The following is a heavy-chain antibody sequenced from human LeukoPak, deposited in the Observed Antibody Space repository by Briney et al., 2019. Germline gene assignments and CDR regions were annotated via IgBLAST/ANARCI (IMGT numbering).Heavy chain of an antibody. V-gene: IGHV4-30-4*01. J-gene: IGHJ4*02. CDR1: GGSISSGDYY. D-gene: IGHD4-17*01. Sequence: PSQTLSLTCTVSGGSISSGDYYWSWIRQPPGKGLEWIGYIYYSGSTYYNPSLKSRVTISVDTSKNQFSLKLSSVTAADTAVYYCAREGLQQNDYGSHWGQGTLVTVSS. CDR2: IYYSGST. CDR3: AREGLQQNDYGSH.